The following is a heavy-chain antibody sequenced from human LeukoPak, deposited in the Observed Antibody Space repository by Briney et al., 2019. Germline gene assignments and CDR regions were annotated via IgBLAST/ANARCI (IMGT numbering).Heavy chain of an antibody. CDR1: GGSFSGYY. J-gene: IGHJ4*02. CDR3: ARIVGATQASSARDY. CDR2: INHSGST. V-gene: IGHV4-34*01. D-gene: IGHD1-26*01. Sequence: PSETLSLTCAVYGGSFSGYYWSWIRQPPGKGLEWIGKINHSGSTNYNPSLKSRVTISVDTSKNQFSLKLSSVTAVDTAVYYCARIVGATQASSARDYWGQGTLVTVSS.